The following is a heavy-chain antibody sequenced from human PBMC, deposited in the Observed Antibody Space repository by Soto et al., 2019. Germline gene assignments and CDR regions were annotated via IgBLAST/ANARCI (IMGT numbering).Heavy chain of an antibody. Sequence: QVQLVQSGAEVKKPGASVKVSCKASGYTFTGYYMHWVRQAPGQGLEWMGWINPNSGGTNYAQKFQGRVTMTRDTSISTAYMELSRLRSDDTAVYYCAREIVVVAGVGAFDIWGQGTMVTVSS. CDR2: INPNSGGT. D-gene: IGHD2-15*01. J-gene: IGHJ3*02. CDR1: GYTFTGYY. V-gene: IGHV1-2*02. CDR3: AREIVVVAGVGAFDI.